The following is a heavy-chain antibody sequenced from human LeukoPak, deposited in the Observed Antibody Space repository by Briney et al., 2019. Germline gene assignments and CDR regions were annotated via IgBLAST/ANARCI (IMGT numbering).Heavy chain of an antibody. CDR3: ARQGGGRSPFSV. V-gene: IGHV3-13*01. Sequence: GGSLRLSCAASGFTFSSYDMHWVRQATGKGLEWVSAIGTAGDTYYPGSVKGRFTISRENAKNSLYLQMNSLRAGDTAVYYCARQGGGRSPFSVWGKGTTVTVSS. CDR1: GFTFSSYD. CDR2: IGTAGDT. J-gene: IGHJ6*04. D-gene: IGHD1-26*01.